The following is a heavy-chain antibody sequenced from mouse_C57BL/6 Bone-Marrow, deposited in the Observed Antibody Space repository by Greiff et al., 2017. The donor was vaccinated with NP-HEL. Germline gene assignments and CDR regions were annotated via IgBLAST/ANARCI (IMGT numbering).Heavy chain of an antibody. D-gene: IGHD2-2*01. CDR2: ISNGGGST. Sequence: EVQVVESGGGLVQPGGSLKLSCAASGFTFSDYYMYWVRQTPEKRLEWVAYISNGGGSTYYPDTVKGRFTISRDNAKNTLYLQMSRLKSEDTAMYYCARYGYDNAMDYWGQGTSVTVSS. CDR1: GFTFSDYY. V-gene: IGHV5-12*01. J-gene: IGHJ4*01. CDR3: ARYGYDNAMDY.